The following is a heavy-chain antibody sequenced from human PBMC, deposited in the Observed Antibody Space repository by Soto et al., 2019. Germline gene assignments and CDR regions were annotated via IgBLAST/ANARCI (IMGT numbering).Heavy chain of an antibody. CDR1: GYTFTSYA. Sequence: QVQLVQSGAEVKKPGASVKVSCKASGYTFTSYAMHWVRQAPGQRLEWMGWINAGNGNTKYSQKFQGRVTITRDTSASTAYLELSSLRAEDTAVYYCARGSYTLGGVIANWGQGTLVTVSS. CDR3: ARGSYTLGGVIAN. CDR2: INAGNGNT. V-gene: IGHV1-3*01. J-gene: IGHJ4*02. D-gene: IGHD3-16*02.